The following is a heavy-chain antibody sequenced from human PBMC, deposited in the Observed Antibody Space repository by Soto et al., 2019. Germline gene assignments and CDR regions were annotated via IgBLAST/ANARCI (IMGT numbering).Heavy chain of an antibody. J-gene: IGHJ4*02. CDR3: ARASYTHGSSNFDY. CDR2: ISTAKGDT. CDR1: GYTFTTYG. Sequence: QVHLVQSAAEVKKPGASVKVSCQASGYTFTTYGLSWVRQAPGQGLEWMGWISTAKGDTNYAQKFQGRVTMTTDASTSTAYMELRSLRPDDTAVFYCARASYTHGSSNFDYWGQGTLLTVSS. D-gene: IGHD3-10*01. V-gene: IGHV1-18*04.